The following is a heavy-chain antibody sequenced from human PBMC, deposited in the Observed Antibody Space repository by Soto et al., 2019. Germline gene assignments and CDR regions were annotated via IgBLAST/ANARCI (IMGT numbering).Heavy chain of an antibody. Sequence: SETLSLTCAVYGGSFSGYYWSWIRQPPGKGLEWIGEINHSGSTNYNPSLKSRVTISVDTSKNQFSLKLSSVTAADTAVYYCARSLRRSSSWFDYWGQGTLVTVSS. CDR1: GGSFSGYY. J-gene: IGHJ4*02. V-gene: IGHV4-34*01. CDR2: INHSGST. D-gene: IGHD6-13*01. CDR3: ARSLRRSSSWFDY.